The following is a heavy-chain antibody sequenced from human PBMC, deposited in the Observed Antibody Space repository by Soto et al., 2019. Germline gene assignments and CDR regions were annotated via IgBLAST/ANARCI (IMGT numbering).Heavy chain of an antibody. Sequence: VQLLESGGGLVQPGESLRLSCAASGFTFSNYVMGWVRQAPGEGLELVSSITETGVNTNYAASVKGRFTISRDNSKNTLYLQMNSLRADDTAIYYCAKREIRHFDYWGQGTLVTVSS. CDR2: ITETGVNT. CDR1: GFTFSNYV. D-gene: IGHD1-26*01. J-gene: IGHJ4*02. CDR3: AKREIRHFDY. V-gene: IGHV3-23*01.